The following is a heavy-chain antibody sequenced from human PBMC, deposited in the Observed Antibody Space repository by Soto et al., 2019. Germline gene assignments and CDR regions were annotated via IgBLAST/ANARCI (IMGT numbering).Heavy chain of an antibody. J-gene: IGHJ4*02. D-gene: IGHD4-4*01. V-gene: IGHV4-30-4*01. CDR3: ARTEMATVYFDY. CDR1: GGSISSSSYY. CDR2: IYYSGST. Sequence: SETLSLTCTVSGGSISSSSYYWSWIRQPPGKGLEWIGYIYYSGSTYYNPSLKSRVTISVDTSKNQFSLKLSSVTAADTAVYYCARTEMATVYFDYWGQGTLVTVS.